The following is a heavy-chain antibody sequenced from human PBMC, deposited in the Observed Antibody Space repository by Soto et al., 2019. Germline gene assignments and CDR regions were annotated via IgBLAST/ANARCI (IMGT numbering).Heavy chain of an antibody. Sequence: GGSLRLSCAASGFTVSSYAMSWVRQAPGKGLEWVSAISGSGGSTYYADSGKGRFTISRDKSKNTLYLQMNSLGAEDTAVYYCAKEPPRGALWFGELSDYYYYGMDVWGQGTTVTVSS. D-gene: IGHD3-10*01. CDR3: AKEPPRGALWFGELSDYYYYGMDV. J-gene: IGHJ6*02. CDR2: ISGSGGST. CDR1: GFTVSSYA. V-gene: IGHV3-23*01.